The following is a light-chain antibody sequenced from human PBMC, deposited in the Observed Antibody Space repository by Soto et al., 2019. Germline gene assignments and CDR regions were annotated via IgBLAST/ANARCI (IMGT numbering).Light chain of an antibody. CDR1: KNDIGNYKY. J-gene: IGLJ2*01. V-gene: IGLV2-14*01. CDR2: EVS. Sequence: QSALTQPASVSGSPGQSITISCTGSKNDIGNYKYVSWYQQHPGKAPKLMIYEVSNRPSGVSNRFSGSKSGNTASLTISGLQAEDEAHYYCSSYTTTSTILFGGGTKLTVL. CDR3: SSYTTTSTIL.